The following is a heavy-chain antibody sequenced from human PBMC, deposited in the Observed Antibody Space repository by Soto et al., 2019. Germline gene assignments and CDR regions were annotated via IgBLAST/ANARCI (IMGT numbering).Heavy chain of an antibody. CDR1: GGSISSHY. CDR3: ARVGATVTSQDLGFDH. V-gene: IGHV4-59*11. CDR2: LYYTGST. J-gene: IGHJ4*02. Sequence: SETLSLTCTVSGGSISSHYWSWVRQPPGKGLEWIGYLYYTGSTNYNASLKSQVNMSLDTSKNQFSLMLTSMTAADTAVYYCARVGATVTSQDLGFDHWVQGILVTVSS. D-gene: IGHD4-17*01.